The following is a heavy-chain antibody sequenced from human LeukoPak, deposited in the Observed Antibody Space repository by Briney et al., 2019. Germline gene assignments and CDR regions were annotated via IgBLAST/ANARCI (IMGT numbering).Heavy chain of an antibody. CDR2: INHSGST. CDR3: ARGFGSAPIDY. Sequence: PSETLSLTCAVYGGSFSGYYWSWIRQPPGKGLEWIGEINHSGSTNYNPSLKSRVTISVDTSKNQFSLKLSSVTAADTAVYYCARGFGSAPIDYWGQGTLVTVSS. J-gene: IGHJ4*02. V-gene: IGHV4-34*01. CDR1: GGSFSGYY. D-gene: IGHD3-10*01.